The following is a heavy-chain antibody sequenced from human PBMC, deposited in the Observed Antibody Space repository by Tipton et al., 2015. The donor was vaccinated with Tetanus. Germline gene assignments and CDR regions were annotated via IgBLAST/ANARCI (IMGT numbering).Heavy chain of an antibody. Sequence: QSGPEVKKPGESLKISCRGSGYSFSSYWIAWVRQVPGKGLEWMGVIYPADSDIRSSPSFQGQVTMSVDKSTSTAYLQWRSLKASDTAMYYCAKLDYGDYGRYYYYEMDVWGQGTTVTVSS. CDR1: GYSFSSYW. D-gene: IGHD4-17*01. CDR3: AKLDYGDYGRYYYYEMDV. J-gene: IGHJ6*02. CDR2: IYPADSDI. V-gene: IGHV5-51*01.